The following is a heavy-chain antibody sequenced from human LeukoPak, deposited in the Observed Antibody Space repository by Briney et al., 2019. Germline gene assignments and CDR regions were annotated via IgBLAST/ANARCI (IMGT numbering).Heavy chain of an antibody. Sequence: PSETLSLTCTVSGGSISSSSYYWGWIRQPPGKGLEWIGYIYYSGSTNYNPSLKSRVTISVDTSKNQFSLKLSSVTAADTAVYYCARDHYYDSSVAYWGQGTLVTVSS. CDR2: IYYSGST. J-gene: IGHJ4*02. CDR1: GGSISSSSYY. D-gene: IGHD3-22*01. V-gene: IGHV4-61*05. CDR3: ARDHYYDSSVAY.